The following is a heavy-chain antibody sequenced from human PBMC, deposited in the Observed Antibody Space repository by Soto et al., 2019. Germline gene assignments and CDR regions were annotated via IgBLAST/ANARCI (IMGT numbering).Heavy chain of an antibody. D-gene: IGHD5-12*01. V-gene: IGHV3-23*01. CDR3: AKTVEMATIRPFDY. Sequence: SQRVSWAASGFNFISFAMTWVSQTPGKGLEWVSAISAGGGSTYYADSVRGRFTVSRDNPKNMLYLQMNTLRAEDTAVYYCAKTVEMATIRPFDYWGQGTVVTVSS. J-gene: IGHJ4*02. CDR2: ISAGGGST. CDR1: GFNFISFA.